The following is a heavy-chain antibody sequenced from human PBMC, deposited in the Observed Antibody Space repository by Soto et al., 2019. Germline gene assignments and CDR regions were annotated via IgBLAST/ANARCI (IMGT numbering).Heavy chain of an antibody. Sequence: PGGSLRLSCAASGFTLKTYAMSWVRQAPGKGLEWVSFISGSGRNTYYADSVKGRFTISKDNSKNKLSLQMDSLRAEDTAVYYCAKGERSSKIRGANLWGSLMDEYYFDSWGQGTLVTVSS. D-gene: IGHD3-10*01. CDR1: GFTLKTYA. J-gene: IGHJ4*02. CDR3: AKGERSSKIRGANLWGSLMDEYYFDS. CDR2: ISGSGRNT. V-gene: IGHV3-23*01.